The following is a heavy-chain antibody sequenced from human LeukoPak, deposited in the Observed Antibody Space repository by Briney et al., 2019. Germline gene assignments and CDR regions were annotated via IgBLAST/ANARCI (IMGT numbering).Heavy chain of an antibody. CDR3: ARTCNYDFWSGYYYFDY. V-gene: IGHV4-59*12. Sequence: PSETLSLTCTVSDGSITNYDWSWVRQPPGKGPEFIGYIHYSGTANYNPSLRSRVAISIDTSKKHFFLKLSSVTAADTAVYYCARTCNYDFWSGYYYFDYWGQGTLVTVSS. J-gene: IGHJ4*02. CDR2: IHYSGTA. D-gene: IGHD3-3*01. CDR1: DGSITNYD.